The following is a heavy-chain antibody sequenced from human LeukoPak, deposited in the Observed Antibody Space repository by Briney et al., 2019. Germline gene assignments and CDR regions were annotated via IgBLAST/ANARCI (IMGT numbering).Heavy chain of an antibody. CDR3: AKDFYGGNPY. D-gene: IGHD4-23*01. Sequence: EPGGSLRLSCAASGFTFSSYSMNWVRQAPGKGLEWVSSISSSSSYIYYADSVKGRFTISRDNSKNTLYLQMNSLRAEDTAVYYCAKDFYGGNPYWGQGTLVTVSS. V-gene: IGHV3-21*04. J-gene: IGHJ4*02. CDR2: ISSSSSYI. CDR1: GFTFSSYS.